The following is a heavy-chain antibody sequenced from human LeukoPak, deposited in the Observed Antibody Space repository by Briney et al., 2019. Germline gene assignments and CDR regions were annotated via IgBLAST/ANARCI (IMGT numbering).Heavy chain of an antibody. CDR1: GYRFTTYW. CDR3: ARGANWTPYYMDV. J-gene: IGHJ6*03. D-gene: IGHD3/OR15-3a*01. Sequence: GESLKISCQGSGYRFTTYWVAWVRQMPGKGLEWMGIIYPGDSRTRYSPSFQGQVTISADKSITTAYLHWSSLKASDTAMYYCARGANWTPYYMDVWGRGTTVIVSS. V-gene: IGHV5-51*01. CDR2: IYPGDSRT.